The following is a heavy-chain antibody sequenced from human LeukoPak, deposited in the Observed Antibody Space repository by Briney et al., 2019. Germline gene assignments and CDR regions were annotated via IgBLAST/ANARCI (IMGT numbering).Heavy chain of an antibody. J-gene: IGHJ3*02. Sequence: ASVKVSCKASGYTFTNYDINWVRQATGQGLEWMGWMNPNIGNTGYAQKFQGRVTIARNTSISTAYMELSSLRSEDTAVYYCATAFRWGAFDIWGQGTMVTVSS. D-gene: IGHD1-26*01. CDR2: MNPNIGNT. CDR3: ATAFRWGAFDI. V-gene: IGHV1-8*03. CDR1: GYTFTNYD.